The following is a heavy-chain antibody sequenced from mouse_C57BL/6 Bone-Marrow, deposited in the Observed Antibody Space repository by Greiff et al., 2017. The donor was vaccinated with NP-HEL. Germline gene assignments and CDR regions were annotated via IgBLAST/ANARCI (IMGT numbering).Heavy chain of an antibody. Sequence: QVQLKESGAELARPGASVKMSCKASGYTFTSYTMHWVKQRPGQGLEWIGYINPSSGYTKYNQKFKGKATLTADKSSSTAYMELRSLTSEDSAVYFCARRRRSYLDYWGQGTTLTVSS. CDR3: ARRRRSYLDY. V-gene: IGHV1-4*01. J-gene: IGHJ2*01. CDR2: INPSSGYT. CDR1: GYTFTSYT.